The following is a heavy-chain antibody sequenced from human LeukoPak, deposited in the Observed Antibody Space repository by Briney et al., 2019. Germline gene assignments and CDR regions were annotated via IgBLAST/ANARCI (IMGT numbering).Heavy chain of an antibody. V-gene: IGHV3-74*01. CDR1: GFTFSSYW. CDR2: INTDGSST. CDR3: ARTVPGYFFDY. J-gene: IGHJ4*02. Sequence: GGSLRLSCAASGFTFSSYWVHWVRQAPGKGLVWVSRINTDGSSTSYADSVKGRFTISRDNAKNTLYLQMNSLRAEDTAVYYCARTVPGYFFDYWGQGTLVTVSS. D-gene: IGHD3-10*01.